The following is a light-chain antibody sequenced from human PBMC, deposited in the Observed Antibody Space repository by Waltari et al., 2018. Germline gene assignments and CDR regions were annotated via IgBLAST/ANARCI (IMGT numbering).Light chain of an antibody. Sequence: EIVLTQSPGSLSSSPGESVTLSCRASQSVSRALAWYQQKPRQAPRLLIFGASTRATGIPDRFSGSESETDVSLTIRRLEPEDFAVYYCQHYVRLPATFGRGTKVEIK. V-gene: IGKV3-20*01. CDR1: QSVSRA. CDR2: GAS. J-gene: IGKJ1*01. CDR3: QHYVRLPAT.